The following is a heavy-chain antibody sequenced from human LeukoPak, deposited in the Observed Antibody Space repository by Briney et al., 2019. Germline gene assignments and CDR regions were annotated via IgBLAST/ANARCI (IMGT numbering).Heavy chain of an antibody. CDR3: ARFGYCSSTSCYDY. J-gene: IGHJ4*02. CDR2: INWNGGST. V-gene: IGHV3-20*04. CDR1: GFTLDDYG. D-gene: IGHD2-2*03. Sequence: GGSLRLSCAASGFTLDDYGMSWVRQAPGKWLEWVSGINWNGGSTGYADSVKGRFTISRDSAKNSLYLQMNSLRAEDTAVYYCARFGYCSSTSCYDYWGQGTLVTVSS.